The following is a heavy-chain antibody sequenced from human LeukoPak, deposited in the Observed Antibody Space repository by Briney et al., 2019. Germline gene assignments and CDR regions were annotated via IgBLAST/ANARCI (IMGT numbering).Heavy chain of an antibody. CDR2: ISAYNGST. J-gene: IGHJ6*02. D-gene: IGHD2-2*01. CDR3: SCQSYYYYGMDV. Sequence: ASVKVSCKASGYTFTSYGISWVRQAPGQGLEWMGWISAYNGSTNYAQKLQGRVTMTTDTSTSTAYMELRSLRSDDTAVYYCSCQSYYYYGMDVWGQGTTVTVS. CDR1: GYTFTSYG. V-gene: IGHV1-18*01.